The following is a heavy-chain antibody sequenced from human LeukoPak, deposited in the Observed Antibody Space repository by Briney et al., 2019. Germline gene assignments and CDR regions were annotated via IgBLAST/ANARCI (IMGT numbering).Heavy chain of an antibody. V-gene: IGHV3-7*01. CDR3: ARVFLGSYWTFDY. D-gene: IGHD1-26*01. CDR2: IKQDGSEK. CDR1: GFTFSSYW. Sequence: GGSLRLSCAASGFTFSSYWMSWVRQAPGKGLEWVANIKQDGSEKYYVDSVKGRFTISRDNAKNSLYLQMNSLRAEDTAVYYCARVFLGSYWTFDYWGQGTLVTVSS. J-gene: IGHJ4*02.